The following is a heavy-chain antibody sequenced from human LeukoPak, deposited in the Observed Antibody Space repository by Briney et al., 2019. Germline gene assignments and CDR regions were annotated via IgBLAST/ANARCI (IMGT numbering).Heavy chain of an antibody. CDR3: ARDDAVTTSSPFDY. J-gene: IGHJ4*02. V-gene: IGHV3-30*03. Sequence: GGSLRLSCAASGFTFSSYGMHWVRQAPGKGMEWVAVISYDGSNKYYADSVEGRFTISRDNSKNTLFLQMNSLRAEDTAVYYCARDDAVTTSSPFDYWGQGTLVTVSS. CDR1: GFTFSSYG. CDR2: ISYDGSNK. D-gene: IGHD4-17*01.